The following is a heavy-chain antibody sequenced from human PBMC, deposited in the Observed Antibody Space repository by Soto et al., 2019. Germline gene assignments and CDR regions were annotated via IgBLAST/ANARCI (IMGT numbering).Heavy chain of an antibody. CDR3: AREGENINYDFWSGYLYYYYGMDV. CDR1: GGSISSYY. J-gene: IGHJ6*02. CDR2: IYTSGST. Sequence: PSETLSLTCTVSGGSISSYYWSWIRQPAGKGLEWIGRIYTSGSTNYNPSLKSRVTMSVDTSKNQFSLKLSSVTAADTAVYYCAREGENINYDFWSGYLYYYYGMDVWGQGTTVTVSS. V-gene: IGHV4-4*07. D-gene: IGHD3-3*01.